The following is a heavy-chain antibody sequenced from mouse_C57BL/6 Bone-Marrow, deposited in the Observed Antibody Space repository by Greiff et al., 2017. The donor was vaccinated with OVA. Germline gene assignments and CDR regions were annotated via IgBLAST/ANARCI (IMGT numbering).Heavy chain of an antibody. V-gene: IGHV1-54*01. J-gene: IGHJ2*01. CDR2: INPGSGGT. CDR1: GYAFTNYL. CDR3: ARSGVMVTIDY. D-gene: IGHD2-2*01. Sequence: VQLKQSGAELVRPGTSVKVSCKASGYAFTNYLIEWVKQRPGQGLEWIGVINPGSGGTNYNEKFKGKATLTADKSSSTAYMQLSSLTSEDSAVYFCARSGVMVTIDYWGQGTTLTVSS.